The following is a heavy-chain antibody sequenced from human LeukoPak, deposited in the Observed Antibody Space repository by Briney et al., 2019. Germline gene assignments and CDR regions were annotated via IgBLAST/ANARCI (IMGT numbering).Heavy chain of an antibody. V-gene: IGHV3-30*18. CDR1: GFTFSSYG. CDR3: AKIYGSGTANWLDP. J-gene: IGHJ5*02. CDR2: ISYDGSNK. D-gene: IGHD3-10*01. Sequence: GGSLRLSCAASGFTFSSYGMHWVRQAPGKGLEWVAVISYDGSNKYYADSVKGRFTISRDNSKNTLYLQMNSLRAEDTAVYYCAKIYGSGTANWLDPWGQGTLVTVSS.